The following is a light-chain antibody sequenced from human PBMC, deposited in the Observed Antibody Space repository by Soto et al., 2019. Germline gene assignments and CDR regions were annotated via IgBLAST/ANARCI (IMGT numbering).Light chain of an antibody. CDR1: SSNIGAGYD. CDR2: DNN. V-gene: IGLV1-40*01. CDR3: QSYDSSLSGSV. Sequence: QSVLTQPPAVSGAPGQRVTISCTGSSSNIGAGYDVHWYQQVPGTAPKLLISDNNNRPSGVPDRFSGSKSGTSASPAITGLQAEDEADYHCQSYDSSLSGSVFGGGTKLTVL. J-gene: IGLJ2*01.